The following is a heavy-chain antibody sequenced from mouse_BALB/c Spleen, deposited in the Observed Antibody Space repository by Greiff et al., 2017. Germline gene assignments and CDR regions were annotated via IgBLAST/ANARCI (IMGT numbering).Heavy chain of an antibody. CDR3: ARWGVPYAMDY. CDR1: GFSLTGYG. CDR2: LWGDGST. J-gene: IGHJ4*01. Sequence: VQRVESGPGLVAPSQSLSITCTVSGFSLTGYGVNWVRQPPGKGLGWLGMLWGDGSTDYNSALKSRLSISKDNSKSQFFLKMNSLHTDDTARYYCARWGVPYAMDYWGQGTSVTVSA. V-gene: IGHV2-6-7*01.